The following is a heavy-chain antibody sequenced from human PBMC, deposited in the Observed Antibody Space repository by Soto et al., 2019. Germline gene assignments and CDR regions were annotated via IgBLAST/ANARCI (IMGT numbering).Heavy chain of an antibody. J-gene: IGHJ4*02. CDR1: GGSISSYY. D-gene: IGHD1-26*01. V-gene: IGHV4-59*08. CDR3: ARQYGGSYADY. Sequence: QVQLQESGPGLVKPSETLSLTCTVSGGSISSYYWSWIRQPPGKGLEWIGYIYYSGSTNYNPSLKSRVTISVDPSKNQFSLKLSSVTAADTAVYYCARQYGGSYADYWGQGTLVTVSS. CDR2: IYYSGST.